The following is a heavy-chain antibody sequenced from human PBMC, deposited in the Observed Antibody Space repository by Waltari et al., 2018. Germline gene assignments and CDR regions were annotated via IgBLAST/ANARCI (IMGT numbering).Heavy chain of an antibody. D-gene: IGHD3-22*01. V-gene: IGHV3-7*01. CDR3: VRMQNYYDSSGYLEGDAFDI. Sequence: EVQLVESGGGLVQPGGSLRLSCAASGFTFSSYWMSWVRQAPGKGLEWVANIKQDGSEKYYVDSVKGRFTISRDNAKNSLYLQMNSLRAEDTAVYYCVRMQNYYDSSGYLEGDAFDIWGQGTMVTVSS. CDR1: GFTFSSYW. J-gene: IGHJ3*02. CDR2: IKQDGSEK.